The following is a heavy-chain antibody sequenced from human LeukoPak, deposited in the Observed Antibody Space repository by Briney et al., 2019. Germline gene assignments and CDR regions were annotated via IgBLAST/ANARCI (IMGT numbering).Heavy chain of an antibody. D-gene: IGHD2-21*02. CDR1: GGTFSAYW. V-gene: IGHV3-7*01. Sequence: VWALTLSCAVSGGTFSAYWMAWVRQSPGKGLEWVAEINEDVSVKYYVDSMKGRFTTSRDKAKNSLYLQMNSLGAEDTAVYYCAKVPRDSDCYWGQGTLFTVSS. J-gene: IGHJ4*02. CDR2: INEDVSVK. CDR3: AKVPRDSDCY.